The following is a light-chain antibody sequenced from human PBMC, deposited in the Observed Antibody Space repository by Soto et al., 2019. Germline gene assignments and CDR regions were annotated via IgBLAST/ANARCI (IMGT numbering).Light chain of an antibody. Sequence: QSVLTQPASVSGSPGQSITISCTGTSSDVGAYNYVSWYQQYPGKAPKLMIYGVTNRPSGVSNRFSGSKTGNTASLTISGLQAEDEADYYCTAFSANRVYLFGPGTKVTVL. J-gene: IGLJ1*01. CDR3: TAFSANRVYL. CDR2: GVT. V-gene: IGLV2-14*01. CDR1: SSDVGAYNY.